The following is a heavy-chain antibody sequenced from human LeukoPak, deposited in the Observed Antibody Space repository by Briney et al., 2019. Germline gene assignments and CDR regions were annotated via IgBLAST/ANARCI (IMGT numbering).Heavy chain of an antibody. V-gene: IGHV3-30-3*01. D-gene: IGHD1-7*01. CDR2: ISSDGNYK. CDR3: ARGSRNWNYDHYFDY. Sequence: GGSLSLSCAASGFTFSSYAMHWVRQAPGEGLEWVAAISSDGNYKYYADSVQGRFTISRDNSENALYLQTNSLRAEDTAVYYCARGSRNWNYDHYFDYWGQGTLVTVSS. J-gene: IGHJ4*02. CDR1: GFTFSSYA.